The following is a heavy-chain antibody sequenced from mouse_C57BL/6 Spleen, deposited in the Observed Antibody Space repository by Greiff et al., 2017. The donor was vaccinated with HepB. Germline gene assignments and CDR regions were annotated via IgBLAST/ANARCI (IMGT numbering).Heavy chain of an antibody. J-gene: IGHJ3*01. CDR1: GFTFSDYG. D-gene: IGHD2-4*01. CDR2: ISSGSSTI. Sequence: EVQLVESGGGLVKPGGSLKLSCAASGFTFSDYGMHWVRQAPEKGLEWVAYISSGSSTIYYADTVKGRFTISRDNAKNTLFLQMTILRAEDTARYSCARGDYDYDLAWFAYWGQGTLVTVSA. V-gene: IGHV5-17*01. CDR3: ARGDYDYDLAWFAY.